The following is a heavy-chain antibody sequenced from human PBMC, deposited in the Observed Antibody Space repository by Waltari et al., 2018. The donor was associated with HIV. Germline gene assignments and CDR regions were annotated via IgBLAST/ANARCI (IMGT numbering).Heavy chain of an antibody. CDR2: SAGCGGWT. D-gene: IGHD2-2*02. V-gene: IGHV3-23*01. CDR1: GLIFSSYA. CDR3: AKYLGCSGTSCDTPYVDY. Sequence: EVQLLKSGGGLVQPGGSLRLSCAASGLIFSSYAMSWVGQDPGKGLGWFSASAGCGGWTDYACSVIGRFTFSRDESQNTLYLQMNSLRAEEMAVYYCAKYLGCSGTSCDTPYVDYWGQGTLVTVSP. J-gene: IGHJ4*02.